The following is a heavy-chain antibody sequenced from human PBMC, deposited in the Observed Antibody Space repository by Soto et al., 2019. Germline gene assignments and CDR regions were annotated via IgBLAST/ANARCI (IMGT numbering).Heavy chain of an antibody. CDR1: GGSVSNSY. V-gene: IGHV4-59*02. CDR2: VYYSGST. D-gene: IGHD1-26*01. Sequence: SETLSLTCTVSGGSVSNSYWGWIRQPPGKGLEWVAYVYYSGSTNYNPSLGSRVTISVDKSKNQFSLKMTFVTGADTAVYYCARGRSHEWELLVQYFDYWGQGTLVTVSS. CDR3: ARGRSHEWELLVQYFDY. J-gene: IGHJ4*02.